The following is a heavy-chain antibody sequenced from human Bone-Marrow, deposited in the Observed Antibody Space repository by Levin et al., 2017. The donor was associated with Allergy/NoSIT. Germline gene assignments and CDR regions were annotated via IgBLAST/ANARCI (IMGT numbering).Heavy chain of an antibody. CDR3: VRSLDYDY. Sequence: GESLKISCAASGFTLSQYWMNWIRQAPGKGLEWVSSISSNGRTMYYADSVKGRFTISRDNAKNSLSLQVNSLRVEDTAVYFCVRSLDYDYWGQGILINVSS. CDR2: ISSNGRTM. J-gene: IGHJ4*02. D-gene: IGHD3/OR15-3a*01. CDR1: GFTLSQYW. V-gene: IGHV3-11*01.